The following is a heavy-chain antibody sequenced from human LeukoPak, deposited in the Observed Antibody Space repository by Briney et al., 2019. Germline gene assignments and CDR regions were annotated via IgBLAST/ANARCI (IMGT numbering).Heavy chain of an antibody. J-gene: IGHJ4*02. CDR2: IVSSSRYT. D-gene: IGHD5-24*01. CDR1: GFSFSDYY. V-gene: IGHV3-11*05. CDR3: ARDRHRDGYNSGYNSAY. Sequence: NPGGSLRLSCAASGFSFSDYYMTWIRQAPGKGLEWVSYIVSSSRYTNYADSVKGRFTITRDNAKNSLYLQMNSLRAEDTAVYYCARDRHRDGYNSGYNSAYWGQGTLVTVSS.